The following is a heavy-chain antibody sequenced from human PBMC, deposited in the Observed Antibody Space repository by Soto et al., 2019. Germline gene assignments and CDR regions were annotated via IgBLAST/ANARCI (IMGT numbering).Heavy chain of an antibody. CDR2: ISGSGGST. D-gene: IGHD6-19*01. V-gene: IGHV3-23*01. CDR3: ANGFKAGCYYYGMDV. CDR1: GFTFSSYA. J-gene: IGHJ6*02. Sequence: EVQLLESGGGLVQPGESLRLSCAASGFTFSSYAMSWVRQAPGKGLEWVSAISGSGGSTYYADSVKGRFTISRDNSKKQLYLQRHSVRAEDVAVYYCANGFKAGCYYYGMDVWGQGTTVTVSS.